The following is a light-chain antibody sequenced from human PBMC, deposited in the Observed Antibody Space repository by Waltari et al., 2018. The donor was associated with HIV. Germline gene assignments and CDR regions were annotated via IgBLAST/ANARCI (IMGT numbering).Light chain of an antibody. J-gene: IGLJ3*02. Sequence: QSVLTQPPSVSAAPGQTITISCSGSSSNIGSYYVSWYQHLPGAAPKLLIHDNNQRPSGIHDRFSGSKSGTSATLDITGLQTGDEADYYCGTWDSSLSVWVFGGGTKLTVL. CDR2: DNN. CDR3: GTWDSSLSVWV. CDR1: SSNIGSYY. V-gene: IGLV1-51*01.